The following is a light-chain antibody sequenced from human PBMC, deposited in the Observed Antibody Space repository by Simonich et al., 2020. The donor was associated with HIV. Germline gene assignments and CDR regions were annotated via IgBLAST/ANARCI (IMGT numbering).Light chain of an antibody. CDR2: GAS. V-gene: IGKV3-15*01. CDR3: QQYNNWPPLT. CDR1: QSGSSN. Sequence: EIVMTQSPATLSVSPGERANLSCRASQSGSSNLAWYQQKPGQAPRLLIYGASTRATGIPARFSGSGSGTEFTLTISSMQSEDFAVYYCQQYNNWPPLTFGGGTKVEIK. J-gene: IGKJ4*01.